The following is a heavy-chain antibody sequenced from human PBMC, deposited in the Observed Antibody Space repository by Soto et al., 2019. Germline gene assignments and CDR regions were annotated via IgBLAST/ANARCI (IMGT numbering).Heavy chain of an antibody. J-gene: IGHJ4*02. CDR1: GGSISSYY. Sequence: SETLSLTCTVSGGSISSYYWSWIRQPPGKGLEWIGYIYYSGSTNYNPSLKSRVTISVDTSKNQFSLKLSSVTAADTAVYYCARARDTALSLWGQGTLVTVYS. D-gene: IGHD5-18*01. V-gene: IGHV4-59*01. CDR2: IYYSGST. CDR3: ARARDTALSL.